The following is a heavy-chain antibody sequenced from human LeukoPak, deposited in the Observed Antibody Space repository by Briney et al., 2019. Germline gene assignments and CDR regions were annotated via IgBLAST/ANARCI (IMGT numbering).Heavy chain of an antibody. CDR2: IGSTGDT. CDR3: ARGFYGDYCLDY. D-gene: IGHD4-17*01. J-gene: IGHJ4*02. V-gene: IGHV3-13*01. CDR1: GFNFSKTD. Sequence: GGSLRLSCVASGFNFSKTDMHWVRQPTGKSLEWVSGIGSTGDTNYPGSVKGRFTISREIGKNSLYLQIHSLRAEDTAVYYCARGFYGDYCLDYWGQGTLVTVSS.